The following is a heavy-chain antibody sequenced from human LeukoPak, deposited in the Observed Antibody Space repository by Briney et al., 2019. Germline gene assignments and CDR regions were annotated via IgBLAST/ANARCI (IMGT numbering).Heavy chain of an antibody. J-gene: IGHJ4*02. CDR3: ARRPYYYDSSGADY. D-gene: IGHD3-22*01. CDR2: ISAYNGNT. CDR1: GYTFTSYG. V-gene: IGHV1-18*01. Sequence: ASVKVSCKASGYTFTSYGISWVRQAPGQGLEWMEWISAYNGNTNYARKLQGRVTMTTDTSTSTAYMELRSLRSDDTAVYYCARRPYYYDSSGADYWGQGTLVTVSS.